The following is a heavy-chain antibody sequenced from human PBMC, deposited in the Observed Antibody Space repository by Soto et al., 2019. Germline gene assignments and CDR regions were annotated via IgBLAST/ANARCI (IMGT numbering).Heavy chain of an antibody. V-gene: IGHV1-24*01. Sequence: VQLVQSGAEVKKPGASVKVSCKMSGYTFNDFSMLWLRQAPGQGLEWMGGYEAEDGEPLYAQRFQGRVTMTEDTSTGTAYMELRGLRFEDTAVYYCAIGGAATGIFDYWGQGTLVIVSS. J-gene: IGHJ4*02. CDR2: YEAEDGEP. CDR1: GYTFNDFS. CDR3: AIGGAATGIFDY. D-gene: IGHD3-16*01.